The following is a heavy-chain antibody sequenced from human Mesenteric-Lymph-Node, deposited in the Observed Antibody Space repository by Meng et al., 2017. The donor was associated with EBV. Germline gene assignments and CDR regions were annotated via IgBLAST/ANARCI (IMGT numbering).Heavy chain of an antibody. CDR2: IYYRGST. Sequence: PLQDAGPGLVEPLETVSRPCVVSGASISSGSYYWGWIRQPPGKGLEWIGSIYYRGSTYYNPSLRSRVTISVDTSKNHFSLKLSSVTAADTAMYYCVSYDYGNYVSFDSWGQGILVTVSS. J-gene: IGHJ4*02. CDR3: VSYDYGNYVSFDS. CDR1: GASISSGSYY. V-gene: IGHV4-39*01. D-gene: IGHD4-11*01.